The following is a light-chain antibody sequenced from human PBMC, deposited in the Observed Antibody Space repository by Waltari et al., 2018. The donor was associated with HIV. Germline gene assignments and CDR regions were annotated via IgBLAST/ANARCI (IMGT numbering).Light chain of an antibody. CDR2: KDN. J-gene: IGLJ3*02. CDR1: ALPQQF. V-gene: IGLV3-25*03. CDR3: ESADDSGDHGV. Sequence: SYELTQPPSVSVSSGQTATITCSGDALPQQFASWYQPKAGPAPLLVDYKDNKRSQGITYRFSGTMMGATVMLSISGVLPEDEAVYYCESADDSGDHGVFGGGTKLSVL.